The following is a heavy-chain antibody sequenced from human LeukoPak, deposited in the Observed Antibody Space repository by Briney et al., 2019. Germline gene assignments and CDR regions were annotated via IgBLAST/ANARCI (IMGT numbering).Heavy chain of an antibody. CDR1: GGTFSSYS. CDR2: IIPIFGTA. V-gene: IGHV1-69*13. CDR3: ARVGLNSRSCYYGMVV. J-gene: IGHJ6*02. Sequence: SVKVSCKASGGTFSSYSISWVRQAPGQGLEWVGGIIPIFGTANYAQKFQGRVTITADESTSTAYMELGSLRSEDTAVYYCARVGLNSRSCYYGMVVWGQGTTVTVSS. D-gene: IGHD6-13*01.